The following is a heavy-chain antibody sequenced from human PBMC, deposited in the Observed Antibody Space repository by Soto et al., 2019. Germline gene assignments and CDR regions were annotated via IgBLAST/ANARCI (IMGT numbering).Heavy chain of an antibody. CDR2: ISSSSSTI. V-gene: IGHV3-48*01. Sequence: EVQLVESGGGLVQPGGSLRLSCAASGFTFSSYSMNWVRQAPGKGLEWVSYISSSSSTIYYADSVKGRFTISRDNAKTSLYLQMNSLRAEDTAVYYCARLKEGGFWSGYYPDYYMDVWGKGTTVTVSS. CDR1: GFTFSSYS. J-gene: IGHJ6*03. D-gene: IGHD3-3*01. CDR3: ARLKEGGFWSGYYPDYYMDV.